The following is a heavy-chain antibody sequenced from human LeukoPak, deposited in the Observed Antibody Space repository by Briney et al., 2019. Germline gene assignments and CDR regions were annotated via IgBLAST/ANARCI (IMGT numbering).Heavy chain of an antibody. D-gene: IGHD3-9*01. V-gene: IGHV3-20*04. CDR2: INWNGNST. CDR1: GFTFDDYG. Sequence: GGSLRLSCAASGFTFDDYGMSWVRQAPGKGLEWVSGINWNGNSTGYADSVKGRFIISRDNAKNLLYLQMNSLRAEDTAPYYCARARYYDTLTGYYTLYYFDYWGQGTLVTVSS. J-gene: IGHJ4*02. CDR3: ARARYYDTLTGYYTLYYFDY.